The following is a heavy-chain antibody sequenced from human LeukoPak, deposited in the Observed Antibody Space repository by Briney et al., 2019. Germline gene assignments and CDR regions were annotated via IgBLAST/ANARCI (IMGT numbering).Heavy chain of an antibody. V-gene: IGHV4-30-2*01. D-gene: IGHD6-19*01. J-gene: IGHJ5*02. CDR3: ARSVAGTPNWFDP. Sequence: TLSLTCAVSGGSISSGGYSWSWIRQPPGKGLEWIGYIYHSGSTYYNPSLKSRVTISVDRSKNQFSLKLSSVTAADTAVYYCARSVAGTPNWFDPWGQGTLVTVSS. CDR1: GGSISSGGYS. CDR2: IYHSGST.